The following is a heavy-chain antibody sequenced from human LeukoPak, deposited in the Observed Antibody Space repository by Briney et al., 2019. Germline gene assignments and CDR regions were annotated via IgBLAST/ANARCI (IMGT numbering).Heavy chain of an antibody. J-gene: IGHJ6*03. Sequence: GASVKVSCKASVYTFTGYYMHWVRQAPGQELEWMGWINPNSGGTNYAQKFQGRVTMTRDTSISTAYMELSRLRSDDTAVYYCATLYTGDYYYYMDVWGKGTTVTVSS. CDR2: INPNSGGT. CDR3: ATLYTGDYYYYMDV. V-gene: IGHV1-2*02. D-gene: IGHD3-10*01. CDR1: VYTFTGYY.